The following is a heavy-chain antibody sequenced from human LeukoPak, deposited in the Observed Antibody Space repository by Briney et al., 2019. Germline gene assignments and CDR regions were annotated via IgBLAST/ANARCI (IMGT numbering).Heavy chain of an antibody. CDR3: ARILSRAWGELGY. V-gene: IGHV3-30*02. D-gene: IGHD6-19*01. CDR2: IRSDGSNK. Sequence: GGSLRLSCAASGFTFSSYGMHWVRQAPGKGLKWVAFIRSDGSNKYYADSVKGRFTISRDNSKNTLYLQMNSLRAEDTAVYYFARILSRAWGELGYWGQGTLVTVSS. J-gene: IGHJ4*02. CDR1: GFTFSSYG.